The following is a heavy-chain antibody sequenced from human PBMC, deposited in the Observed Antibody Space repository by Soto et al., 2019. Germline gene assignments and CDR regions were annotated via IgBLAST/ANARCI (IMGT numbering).Heavy chain of an antibody. Sequence: GGSLRLSCAASGFTLSHYWMHWVRQSPGKGLVWVSAISGSGGNTYYADSVKGRFTISRDNSKNTLYLQMNSLRAEDTSVYYCAKEGGLSGSYYISSSYYFDYWGQGTLVTVSP. CDR2: ISGSGGNT. D-gene: IGHD1-26*01. CDR3: AKEGGLSGSYYISSSYYFDY. V-gene: IGHV3-NL1*01. J-gene: IGHJ4*02. CDR1: GFTLSHYW.